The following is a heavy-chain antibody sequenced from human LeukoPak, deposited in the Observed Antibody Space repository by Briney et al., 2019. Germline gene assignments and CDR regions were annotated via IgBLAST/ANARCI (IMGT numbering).Heavy chain of an antibody. Sequence: PSETLSLTCAVYGGSFSGYYWSWIRQPPKKGLEWIGEINHSGSTNYNPSLKSRVTISEDTSKNQFSLKVRSVTAADTAVYYCARGNVGSYVYYYYYGMDVWGQGTTVTVSS. V-gene: IGHV4-34*01. CDR3: ARGNVGSYVYYYYYGMDV. J-gene: IGHJ6*02. D-gene: IGHD6-6*01. CDR2: INHSGST. CDR1: GGSFSGYY.